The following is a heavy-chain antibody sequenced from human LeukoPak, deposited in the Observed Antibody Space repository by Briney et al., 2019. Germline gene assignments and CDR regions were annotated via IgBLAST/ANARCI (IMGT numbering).Heavy chain of an antibody. CDR3: ATGVAAAGPFYY. D-gene: IGHD6-13*01. Sequence: ASLRVSCKACVYTLTGYYMHRVRQAPGQGLDWMGCINPNSDGTNYAQKFQGRVIMTRDTSISTAYMELSRLISDDTAVYYCATGVAAAGPFYYWGQGNLVTASS. J-gene: IGHJ4*02. V-gene: IGHV1-2*02. CDR1: VYTLTGYY. CDR2: INPNSDGT.